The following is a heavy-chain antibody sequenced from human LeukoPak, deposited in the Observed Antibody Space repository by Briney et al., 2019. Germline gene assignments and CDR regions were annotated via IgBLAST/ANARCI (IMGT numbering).Heavy chain of an antibody. V-gene: IGHV3-21*01. CDR2: ISSTSSYI. CDR1: GFTFSTYS. J-gene: IGHJ3*02. D-gene: IGHD5-18*01. CDR3: ARSIDSYGYNALDI. Sequence: GGSLGLSCAASGFTFSTYSMNWVRQAPGKGLEWVSSISSTSSYIYYADSVKGRFTISRDNAKNSLYLQMNSLRAEDTAVYYCARSIDSYGYNALDIWGQGTTVTVSS.